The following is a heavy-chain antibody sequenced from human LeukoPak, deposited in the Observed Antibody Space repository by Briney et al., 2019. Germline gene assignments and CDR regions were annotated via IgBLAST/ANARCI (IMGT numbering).Heavy chain of an antibody. V-gene: IGHV2-5*02. CDR3: AHMFGDFWGGYYLEYFQH. J-gene: IGHJ1*01. D-gene: IGHD3-3*01. CDR2: IYWDDDK. Sequence: ESGPTLVEPTQTLTLTCTFSGFSLSTSGVGVGWIRQPPGKALEWLALIYWDDDKRYSPSLKSRLTITKDTSKNQVVLTMTNMDPVDTATYYCAHMFGDFWGGYYLEYFQHWGQGTLVTVSS. CDR1: GFSLSTSGVG.